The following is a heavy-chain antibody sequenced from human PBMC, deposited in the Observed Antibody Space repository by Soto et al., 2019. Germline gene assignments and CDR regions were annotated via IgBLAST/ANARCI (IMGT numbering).Heavy chain of an antibody. CDR3: ARARIGRGQVLYKNYHYYYGMDV. D-gene: IGHD1-7*01. CDR2: IYYSGST. CDR1: GGSISSGDYY. V-gene: IGHV4-30-4*01. J-gene: IGHJ6*02. Sequence: SETLSLTCTVSGGSISSGDYYWSWILQPPGKGLEWIGYIYYSGSTYYTPSLKSRVTLSLDTSKNQFSLKLSSVTAADTAVYYCARARIGRGQVLYKNYHYYYGMDVWGQGTTVTVSS.